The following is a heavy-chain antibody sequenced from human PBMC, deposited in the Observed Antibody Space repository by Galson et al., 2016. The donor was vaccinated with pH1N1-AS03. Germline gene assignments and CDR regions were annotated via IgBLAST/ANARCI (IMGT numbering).Heavy chain of an antibody. J-gene: IGHJ5*02. CDR1: GGSISSSDW. D-gene: IGHD1-1*01. Sequence: SETLSLTCAVSGGSISSSDWWSWVRQPPGKGLEWIGEVYHTGSTNYNPSLKSRVIISVDKSKNQFSLNLTSVTAADTAVYYCARAGKERLRGSEVNWFDPWGQGTLVTVSS. CDR2: VYHTGST. V-gene: IGHV4-4*02. CDR3: ARAGKERLRGSEVNWFDP.